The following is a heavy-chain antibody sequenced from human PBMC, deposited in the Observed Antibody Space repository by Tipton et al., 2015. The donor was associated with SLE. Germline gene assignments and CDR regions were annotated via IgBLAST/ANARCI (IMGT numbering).Heavy chain of an antibody. Sequence: TLSLTCTVFDGSLSGYYWSWIRQHPGKGLEWIGYIYYSGSTYYNPSLKSRVTISVDTSKNQFSLKLSSVTAADTAVYYCARGPHSSSYDYWGQGTLVTVSS. V-gene: IGHV4-31*03. J-gene: IGHJ4*02. D-gene: IGHD6-13*01. CDR1: DGSLSGYY. CDR3: ARGPHSSSYDY. CDR2: IYYSGST.